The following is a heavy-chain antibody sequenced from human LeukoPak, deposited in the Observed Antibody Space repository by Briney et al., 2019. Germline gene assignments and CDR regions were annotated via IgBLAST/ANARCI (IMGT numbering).Heavy chain of an antibody. D-gene: IGHD3-22*01. CDR3: ARDRRDYYDSSGYIFPPTAPVY. J-gene: IGHJ4*02. CDR2: INPNSGGT. V-gene: IGHV1-2*02. Sequence: ASVKVSCKASGYTFTGYYMHWVRQAPGQGLEWMGWINPNSGGTNYAQKFQGRVTMTRDTSISTAYMELSRLRSDDTAVYYCARDRRDYYDSSGYIFPPTAPVYWRQGTLVTVSS. CDR1: GYTFTGYY.